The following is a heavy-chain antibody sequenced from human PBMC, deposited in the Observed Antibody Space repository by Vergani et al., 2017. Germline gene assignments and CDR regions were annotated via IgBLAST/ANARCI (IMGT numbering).Heavy chain of an antibody. Sequence: QLQLQESGPGLVKPSETLSLTCTVSGGSISTSSYHWGWIRQPPGKGLEWIGTIFYSGSMYYNPSLKSRVTISVDTSKNRFSLTLSSVTAADTAVYYCARELVYGARGRGAFDIWGQGTLVTVSS. D-gene: IGHD3-3*01. CDR2: IFYSGSM. CDR3: ARELVYGARGRGAFDI. V-gene: IGHV4-39*07. J-gene: IGHJ3*02. CDR1: GGSISTSSYH.